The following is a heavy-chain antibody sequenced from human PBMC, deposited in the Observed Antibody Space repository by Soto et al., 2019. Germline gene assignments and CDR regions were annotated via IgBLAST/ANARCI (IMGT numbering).Heavy chain of an antibody. Sequence: HPGGSLRLSCAASGFTFSSYGMHWVRQAPGKGLEWVAVISYDGSNKYYADSVKGRFTISRDNSKNTLYLQMNSLRAEDTAVYYCAKDYDILTGNYYGMDVWGQGTTVTVSS. CDR3: AKDYDILTGNYYGMDV. V-gene: IGHV3-30*18. CDR1: GFTFSSYG. J-gene: IGHJ6*02. D-gene: IGHD3-9*01. CDR2: ISYDGSNK.